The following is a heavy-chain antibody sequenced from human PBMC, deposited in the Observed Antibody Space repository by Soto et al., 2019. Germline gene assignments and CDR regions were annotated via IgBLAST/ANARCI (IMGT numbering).Heavy chain of an antibody. CDR3: AKRGIMGAQGMAYFDL. V-gene: IGHV3-30*18. J-gene: IGHJ2*01. CDR2: ITPDGTEQ. Sequence: QVQLIESGGGVVQPGRALRLSCAASGFTFNTYAMHWVRQAPGKGLEWVAVITPDGTEQYYANSVKGRFTISRDNSKNTLYLQMNSLGLADMAIYHCAKRGIMGAQGMAYFDLWGRGTLVTVSS. D-gene: IGHD1-26*01. CDR1: GFTFNTYA.